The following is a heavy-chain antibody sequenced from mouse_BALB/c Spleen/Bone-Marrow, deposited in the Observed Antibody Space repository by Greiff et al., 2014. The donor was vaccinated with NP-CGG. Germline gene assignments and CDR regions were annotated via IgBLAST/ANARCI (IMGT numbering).Heavy chain of an antibody. CDR1: GFTFSDYY. V-gene: IGHV5-12*02. CDR2: ISNGGGST. J-gene: IGHJ3*01. Sequence: EVKLVESGGGLVQPGGSLKLSCATSGFTFSDYYMYWVRQTPEKRLEWVGYISNGGGSTYYPDTVKGRFTISRDNSKNTLYPKRSRLKSEDTAMYYCARHNYDEAWFAYWGQGTLVTVSA. CDR3: ARHNYDEAWFAY. D-gene: IGHD2-4*01.